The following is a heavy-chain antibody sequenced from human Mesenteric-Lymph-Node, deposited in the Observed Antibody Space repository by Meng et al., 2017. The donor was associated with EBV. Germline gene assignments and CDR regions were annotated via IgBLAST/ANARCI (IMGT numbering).Heavy chain of an antibody. J-gene: IGHJ4*02. CDR3: ARGVLFRGVIDLYYFDY. D-gene: IGHD2-21*01. Sequence: QGWLAEPGPGLVKRLGTPSLTCAVSCDSISSSNWWNWVRQSPGKGLEWIGEIYPTGSTNYSPSFESRVTMSVDKSKNQFSLILNSVTAADTAMYYCARGVLFRGVIDLYYFDYWGQGTLVTVSS. CDR1: CDSISSSNW. CDR2: IYPTGST. V-gene: IGHV4-4*03.